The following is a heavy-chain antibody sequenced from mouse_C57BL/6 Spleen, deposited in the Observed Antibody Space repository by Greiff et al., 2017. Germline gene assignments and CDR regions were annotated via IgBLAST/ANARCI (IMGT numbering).Heavy chain of an antibody. Sequence: EVQLVESGPVLVKPGASVKMSCKASGYTFTDYYMNWVKQSHGKSLEWIGVINPYNGGTSYNQKFKGKATLTVDKSSSTAYMALNSLTSEDSAVYYCARGIYDYEEAMDYWGQGTSVTVSS. CDR1: GYTFTDYY. CDR3: ARGIYDYEEAMDY. J-gene: IGHJ4*01. D-gene: IGHD2-4*01. CDR2: INPYNGGT. V-gene: IGHV1-19*01.